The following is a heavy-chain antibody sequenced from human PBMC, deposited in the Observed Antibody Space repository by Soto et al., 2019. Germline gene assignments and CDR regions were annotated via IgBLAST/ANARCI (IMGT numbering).Heavy chain of an antibody. Sequence: QVQLVQSGAEVKKPGASVKVSCKASGYTFTSYGISWVRQAPGQGLEWMGWISAYNGNTNYAQKLQGRVTMTTDTSTRTAYMELRSLRSDDTAGYYRARDRRVAAAGYYNNWFDPWGQGTLVTVSS. CDR2: ISAYNGNT. V-gene: IGHV1-18*01. CDR1: GYTFTSYG. D-gene: IGHD6-13*01. CDR3: ARDRRVAAAGYYNNWFDP. J-gene: IGHJ5*02.